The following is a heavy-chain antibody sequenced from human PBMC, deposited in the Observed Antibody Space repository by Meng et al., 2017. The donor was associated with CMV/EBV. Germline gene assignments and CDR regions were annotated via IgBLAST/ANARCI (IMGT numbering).Heavy chain of an antibody. Sequence: GESLKISCAGSGFTFSDYYMSWIRQAPGKGLEWVSYISSSGSTIYYADSVKGRFTISRDNAKNSLYLQMNSLRAEDTAVYYCARAGGMYVGGSGIDYFDYWGQGTLVTVSS. J-gene: IGHJ4*02. CDR2: ISSSGSTI. D-gene: IGHD3-10*01. V-gene: IGHV3-11*04. CDR3: ARAGGMYVGGSGIDYFDY. CDR1: GFTFSDYY.